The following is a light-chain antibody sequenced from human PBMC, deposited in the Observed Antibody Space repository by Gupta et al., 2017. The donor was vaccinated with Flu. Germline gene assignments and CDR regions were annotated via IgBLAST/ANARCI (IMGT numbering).Light chain of an antibody. V-gene: IGLV2-8*01. CDR1: SSDVGSNNY. CDR3: SSYTGTNSL. J-gene: IGLJ2*01. Sequence: QSALTQPPSASGSPGHSVTISCGGASSDVGSNNYVSWYQQYPGKAPKLLIYEVNKRPSGVPERFSGSKSGKTASLTVSGLQAEDEAYYFCSSYTGTNSLFGGGTKVTVL. CDR2: EVN.